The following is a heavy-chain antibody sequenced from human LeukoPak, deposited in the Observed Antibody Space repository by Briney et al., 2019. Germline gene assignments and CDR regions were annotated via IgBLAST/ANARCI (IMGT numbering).Heavy chain of an antibody. D-gene: IGHD1-26*01. CDR2: IKSKTDGGTT. V-gene: IGHV3-15*01. J-gene: IGHJ4*02. CDR3: VTEVSGSFPK. Sequence: KSGGPLRLSCAASGFTFSNAWMSWVRQAPGKGLEWVGRIKSKTDGGTTDYAAPVKGRFTISRDDSKNTLYLQMNSLKTEDTAVYYCVTEVSGSFPKWGQGTLVTVSS. CDR1: GFTFSNAW.